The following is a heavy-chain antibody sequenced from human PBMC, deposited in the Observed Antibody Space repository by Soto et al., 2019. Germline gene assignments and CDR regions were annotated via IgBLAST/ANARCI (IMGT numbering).Heavy chain of an antibody. CDR3: ARGTRYCSSTSCHYFDY. CDR2: IYHSGST. Sequence: PSETLSLTCAVSSGSISSSNWWSWVRQPPGKGLEWIGEIYHSGSTNYNPSLKSRVTISVDKSKNQFSLKLSSVTAADTAVYYCARGTRYCSSTSCHYFDYWGQGTLVTVSS. V-gene: IGHV4-4*02. D-gene: IGHD2-2*01. J-gene: IGHJ4*02. CDR1: SGSISSSNW.